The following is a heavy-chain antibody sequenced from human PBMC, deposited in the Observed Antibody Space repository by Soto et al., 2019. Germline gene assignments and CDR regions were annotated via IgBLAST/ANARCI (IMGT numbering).Heavy chain of an antibody. Sequence: GPTLVNPTQTLTLTCTFSGFSLKSSGVGVAWIRQPPGKALEWLALVYWSDEKRYSPSLKNRLTISKDTSKNEVVLTMTNMDTLDTATYYCANKEYYFDTGTYYNVRWFDPWGQGILVTVSS. CDR2: VYWSDEK. CDR3: ANKEYYFDTGTYYNVRWFDP. CDR1: GFSLKSSGVG. J-gene: IGHJ5*02. V-gene: IGHV2-5*01. D-gene: IGHD3-10*01.